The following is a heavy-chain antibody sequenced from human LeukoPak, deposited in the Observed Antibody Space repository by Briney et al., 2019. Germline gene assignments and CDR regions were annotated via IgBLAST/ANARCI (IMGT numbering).Heavy chain of an antibody. J-gene: IGHJ4*02. Sequence: GGSLRLSCAASGFTFSSYSMNWVRQAPGKGLEWVSSISSSSSYIYYADSVKGRFTISRDNAKNSLYLQMNSLRAEDTAAYYCARSEDIVVVPAAPTYFDYWGQGTLVTVSS. CDR2: ISSSSSYI. CDR3: ARSEDIVVVPAAPTYFDY. D-gene: IGHD2-2*01. CDR1: GFTFSSYS. V-gene: IGHV3-21*01.